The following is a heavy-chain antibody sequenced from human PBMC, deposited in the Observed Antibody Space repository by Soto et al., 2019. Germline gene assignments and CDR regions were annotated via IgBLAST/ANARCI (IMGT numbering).Heavy chain of an antibody. J-gene: IGHJ5*02. Sequence: SVKVSCKVSGGTFSSYGISWVRQAPGQGLEWRGGTIPIFDTTNYAQRFQGRVSITADEPTGTAYLELSSLRSEETAMYYCAGTIAGAATRYTWLDPWGQGTLVTVSS. CDR3: AGTIAGAATRYTWLDP. V-gene: IGHV1-69*13. CDR2: TIPIFDTT. CDR1: GGTFSSYG. D-gene: IGHD6-13*01.